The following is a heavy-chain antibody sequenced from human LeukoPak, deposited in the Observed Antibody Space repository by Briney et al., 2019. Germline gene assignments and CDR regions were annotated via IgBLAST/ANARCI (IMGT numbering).Heavy chain of an antibody. J-gene: IGHJ5*02. Sequence: ASVKVSCKASGGTFSSYAISWVRQAPGQGLEWMGGIIPIFGTANYAQKFQGRVTITTDESTSTAYMELSSLRSEDTAVYYCARDPLFPEGWFDPWGQGTLVTVSS. D-gene: IGHD2/OR15-2a*01. CDR1: GGTFSSYA. CDR3: ARDPLFPEGWFDP. CDR2: IIPIFGTA. V-gene: IGHV1-69*05.